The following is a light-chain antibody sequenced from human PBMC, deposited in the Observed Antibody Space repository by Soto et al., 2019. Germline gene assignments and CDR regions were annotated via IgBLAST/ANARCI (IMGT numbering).Light chain of an antibody. J-gene: IGKJ1*01. CDR2: AAS. V-gene: IGKV1-39*01. CDR1: QSISSY. CDR3: QQYNNWPGT. Sequence: TQSPSSLSASVGDRVTITCRASQSISSYLNWYQQKPGKAPKLLIYAASSLQSGVPSRFSGSGSGTDFTLTISSLQPEDFATYYCQQYNNWPGTFGQGTKVDIK.